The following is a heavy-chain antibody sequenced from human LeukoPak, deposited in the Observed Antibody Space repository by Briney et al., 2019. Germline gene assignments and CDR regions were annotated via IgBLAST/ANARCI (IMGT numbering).Heavy chain of an antibody. J-gene: IGHJ3*01. CDR3: VRVAEEKASIKGLDV. Sequence: SETLSLTCAVSGVSVRSYNYWSWVCQPPGKSLEWLGEVYHSGSTIYNPSLESRITISMDTSKNQFSLRLTSVTAADTAVYYCVRVAEEKASIKGLDVWGRGTMVTVSS. V-gene: IGHV4-4*02. D-gene: IGHD5-24*01. CDR1: GVSVRSYNY. CDR2: VYHSGST.